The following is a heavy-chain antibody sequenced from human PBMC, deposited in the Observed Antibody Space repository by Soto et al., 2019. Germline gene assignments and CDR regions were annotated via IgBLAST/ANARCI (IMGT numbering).Heavy chain of an antibody. J-gene: IGHJ4*02. CDR2: IYSGGSA. Sequence: TSETLSLTCTVSGGSISGHFWSWIRQPAGKRMEWIGRIYSGGSANYNPSLKSRVTMSVDTSKYQFSLTLRSVTAADTAVYYCARDNVWSGYYSFFDYWGQGSLVTVSS. CDR3: ARDNVWSGYYSFFDY. CDR1: GGSISGHF. V-gene: IGHV4-4*07. D-gene: IGHD3-3*01.